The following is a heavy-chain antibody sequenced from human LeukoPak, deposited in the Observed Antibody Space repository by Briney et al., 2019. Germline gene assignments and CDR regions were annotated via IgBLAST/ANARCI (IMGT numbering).Heavy chain of an antibody. CDR3: ARGGGLDV. V-gene: IGHV3-7*03. CDR1: GFTFGKYW. CDR2: IKLDGSEK. J-gene: IGHJ6*02. Sequence: GGSLRLSCVASGFTFGKYWMSWVRQAPGKGLEWVANIKLDGSEKNYVDSVKGRFTISRDNTKNSLYLQMNSLRVEDTAVFYCARGGGLDVWGQGATVTVSS. D-gene: IGHD3-16*01.